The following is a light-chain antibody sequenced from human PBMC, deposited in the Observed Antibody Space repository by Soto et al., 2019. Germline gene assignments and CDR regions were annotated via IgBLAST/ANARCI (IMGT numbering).Light chain of an antibody. J-gene: IGKJ4*01. CDR3: QQYNSWLPLT. V-gene: IGKV3-15*01. CDR2: GAS. CDR1: PSVSTN. Sequence: EIVMTQSPATLSVSPGERATLSCRASPSVSTNLAWYQQKPGQAPRLLIYGASTRASGIPARFSGSRSGTEFPLTISSLQSEDRAVYYCQQYNSWLPLTFGGGTKVAIK.